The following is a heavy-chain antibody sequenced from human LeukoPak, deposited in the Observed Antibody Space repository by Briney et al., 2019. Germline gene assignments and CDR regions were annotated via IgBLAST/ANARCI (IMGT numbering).Heavy chain of an antibody. D-gene: IGHD2-21*02. CDR1: GYTFTSYG. J-gene: IGHJ4*01. Sequence: ASVKVSCKASGYTFTSYGISWVRQAPGQGLEWMGWMNPNSGNTGYAQKFQGRVTMTRNTSISTAYMELSSLRSEDTAVYYCARGGWGAYCGGDCYSNDYWGQGTLVTVSS. CDR2: MNPNSGNT. V-gene: IGHV1-8*02. CDR3: ARGGWGAYCGGDCYSNDY.